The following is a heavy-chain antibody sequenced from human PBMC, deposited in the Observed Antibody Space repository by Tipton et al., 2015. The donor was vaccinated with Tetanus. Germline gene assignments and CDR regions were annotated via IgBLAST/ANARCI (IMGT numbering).Heavy chain of an antibody. Sequence: TLSLTCTVSGGSISSYYWSWIRQPPGKGLEWIGYIYYSGSTNYNPSLKSRVTMSVDTSKNQFSLKLSSVTAADTAVYYCARVYCSGGSCYDGWGDWGQGTLVTVSS. J-gene: IGHJ4*02. D-gene: IGHD2-15*01. CDR2: IYYSGST. CDR1: GGSISSYY. V-gene: IGHV4-59*12. CDR3: ARVYCSGGSCYDGWGD.